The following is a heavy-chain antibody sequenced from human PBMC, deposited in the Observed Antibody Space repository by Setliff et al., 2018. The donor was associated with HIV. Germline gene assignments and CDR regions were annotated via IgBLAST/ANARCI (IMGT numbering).Heavy chain of an antibody. CDR1: GGSISTYY. Sequence: SETLSLTCTVSGGSISTYYWSWIRQPAGKGLEWIGRIYTSGSTNYNPSIKSRVTLSVDTSKNQFSLKLSSVTAADTAVYYCARGTYYYDSSGFRDAFDIWGQGTMVTVSS. CDR2: IYTSGST. V-gene: IGHV4-4*07. CDR3: ARGTYYYDSSGFRDAFDI. J-gene: IGHJ3*02. D-gene: IGHD3-22*01.